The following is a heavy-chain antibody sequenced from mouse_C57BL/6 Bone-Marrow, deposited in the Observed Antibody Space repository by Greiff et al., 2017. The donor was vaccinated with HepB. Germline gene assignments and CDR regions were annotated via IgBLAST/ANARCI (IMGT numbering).Heavy chain of an antibody. CDR1: GYTFTSYW. CDR2: IHPSDSDT. V-gene: IGHV1-74*01. Sequence: VQLQQPGAELVKPGASVKVSCKASGYTFTSYWMHWVKQRPGQDLEWIGRIHPSDSDTNYNQKFKGKATLTVDKSSSTAYMQLSSLTSEDSAVYYCAMGGNYVDYYAMDYWGQGTSVTVSS. CDR3: AMGGNYVDYYAMDY. J-gene: IGHJ4*01. D-gene: IGHD2-1*01.